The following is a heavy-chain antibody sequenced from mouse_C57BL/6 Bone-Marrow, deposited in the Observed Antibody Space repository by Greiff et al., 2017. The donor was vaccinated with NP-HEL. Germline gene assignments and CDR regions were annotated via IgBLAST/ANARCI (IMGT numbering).Heavy chain of an antibody. Sequence: EVQRVESEGGLVQPGSSMKLSCTASGFTFSDYYMAWVRQVPEKGLEWVANINYDGSSTYYLDSLKSRFIFSRDNAKNILYLQMRSLKSEDTATYYCAREGGLRRRTYAMDYWGQGTSVTVSS. CDR3: AREGGLRRRTYAMDY. CDR2: INYDGSST. J-gene: IGHJ4*01. D-gene: IGHD2-4*01. CDR1: GFTFSDYY. V-gene: IGHV5-16*01.